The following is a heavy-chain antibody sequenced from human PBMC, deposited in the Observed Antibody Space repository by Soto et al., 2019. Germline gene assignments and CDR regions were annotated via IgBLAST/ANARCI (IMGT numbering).Heavy chain of an antibody. V-gene: IGHV1-24*01. CDR2: FDPEDGET. CDR1: GYTLTELF. Sequence: ASVKVYCKVSGYTLTELFMHWVRQDKGKGLEWMGGFDPEDGETIYAQKFQGRVTMTEDTSTDTAYMELSSLRSEDTAVYYCSTVHYYDSSGHFDYGGKGTLVTGSS. J-gene: IGHJ4*02. CDR3: STVHYYDSSGHFDY. D-gene: IGHD3-22*01.